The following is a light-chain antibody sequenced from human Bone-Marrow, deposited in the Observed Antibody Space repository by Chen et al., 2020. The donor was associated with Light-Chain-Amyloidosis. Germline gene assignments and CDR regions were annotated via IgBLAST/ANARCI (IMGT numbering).Light chain of an antibody. Sequence: SDVLTQPSSGSVAPGQTDTIACGGNTIGSTSVHWYQQPPGPAPLLVVYDDSDRPSGIPERLSGSTSGNTATLTISRVEAGDEADYYCQVWDRSSDRPVFGGGTKLTVL. CDR1: TIGSTS. CDR2: DDS. CDR3: QVWDRSSDRPV. V-gene: IGLV3-21*02. J-gene: IGLJ3*02.